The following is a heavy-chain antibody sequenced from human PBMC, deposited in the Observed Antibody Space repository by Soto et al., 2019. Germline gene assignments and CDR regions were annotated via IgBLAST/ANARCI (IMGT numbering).Heavy chain of an antibody. D-gene: IGHD2-21*01. J-gene: IGHJ3*01. CDR1: GFTFSRFG. CDR3: ARYNGDSIDGFDL. Sequence: QVQMVESGGGVVQPGKSLRLSCEGTGFTFSRFGMHWVRQAPGKGLEWVAVVSFDGSVQYYADFVKGRLTISRDNSKNTVYLQICSLRAEDTGVYYCARYNGDSIDGFDLWGQGTVLTVSS. V-gene: IGHV3-33*01. CDR2: VSFDGSVQ.